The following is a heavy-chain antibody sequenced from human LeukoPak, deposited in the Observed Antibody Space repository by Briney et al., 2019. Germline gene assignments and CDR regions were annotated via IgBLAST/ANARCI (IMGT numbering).Heavy chain of an antibody. Sequence: GGSLRLSCAASGFTFSDHYMDWVRQAPGKGLEWVGRTRNKANSYTTEYAASVKGRFTISRDDSKNSLYLQMNSLKTEDTAVYYCARVGDHGDYFWGQGTLVTVSS. CDR3: ARVGDHGDYF. V-gene: IGHV3-72*01. J-gene: IGHJ4*02. CDR1: GFTFSDHY. D-gene: IGHD4-17*01. CDR2: TRNKANSYTT.